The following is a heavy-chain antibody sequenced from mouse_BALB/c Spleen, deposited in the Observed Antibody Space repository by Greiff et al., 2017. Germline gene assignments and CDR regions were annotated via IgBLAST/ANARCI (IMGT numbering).Heavy chain of an antibody. CDR1: GFAFSSYD. D-gene: IGHD1-1*02. Sequence: EVQLVESGGGLVKPGGSLKLSCAASGFAFSSYDMSWVRQTPEKRLEWVAYISSGGGSTYYPDTVKGRFTISRDNAKNTLYLQMSSLKSEDTAMYYWASFYGPFAYWGQGTLVTVSA. V-gene: IGHV5-12-1*01. J-gene: IGHJ3*01. CDR3: ASFYGPFAY. CDR2: ISSGGGST.